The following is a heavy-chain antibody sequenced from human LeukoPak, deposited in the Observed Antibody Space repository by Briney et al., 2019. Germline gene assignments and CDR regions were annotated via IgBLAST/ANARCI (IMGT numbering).Heavy chain of an antibody. CDR2: ISYDGTNK. J-gene: IGHJ6*03. CDR1: GFTFSSYA. D-gene: IGHD2-15*01. Sequence: PGGSLRLSCAASGFTFSSYAMHWVRQAPGKGLEWVTLISYDGTNKYYADSVKGRFTISRDNSKNTLYLQMNSLRAEDTAVYYCARQDRGAHQYYYMDFWGKGTTVIVSS. CDR3: ARQDRGAHQYYYMDF. V-gene: IGHV3-30*04.